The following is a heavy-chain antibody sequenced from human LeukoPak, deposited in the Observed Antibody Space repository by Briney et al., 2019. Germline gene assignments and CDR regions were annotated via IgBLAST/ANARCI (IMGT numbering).Heavy chain of an antibody. CDR2: ISSSSSYI. D-gene: IGHD2-21*01. CDR1: GFTFSSYS. J-gene: IGHJ4*02. Sequence: GGSLRLSCAASGFTFSSYSMNWVRQAPGKGLEWVSSISSSSSYIYYADSVKGRFTISRDNAKNSLYLQMNSLRAEDTAVYYCARDHMVDSRINYWGQGTLVTVSS. V-gene: IGHV3-21*01. CDR3: ARDHMVDSRINY.